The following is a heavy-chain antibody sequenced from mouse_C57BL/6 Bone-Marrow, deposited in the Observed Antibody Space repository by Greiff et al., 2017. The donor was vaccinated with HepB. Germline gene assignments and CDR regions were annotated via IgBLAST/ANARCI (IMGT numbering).Heavy chain of an antibody. CDR2: IYPGSGST. J-gene: IGHJ3*01. D-gene: IGHD2-4*01. CDR3: AQIYDYDGAY. Sequence: VQLQQSGAELVKPGASVKMSCKASGYTFTSYWITWVKQRPGQGLEWIGDIYPGSGSTNYNEKFKSKATLTVDTSSSTAYVQLSSLTAEDSAVYYCAQIYDYDGAYWGQGTLVTVSA. V-gene: IGHV1-55*01. CDR1: GYTFTSYW.